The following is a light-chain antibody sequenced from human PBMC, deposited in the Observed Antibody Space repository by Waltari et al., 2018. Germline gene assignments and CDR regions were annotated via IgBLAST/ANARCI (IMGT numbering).Light chain of an antibody. CDR1: QRVGRS. CDR2: DAS. CDR3: QHYVRLPAT. V-gene: IGKV3-20*01. Sequence: EIVLTQSPGTLSLSPGERATLACRARQRVGRSLAWYQQKPGQAPRLLIYDASRRATGIPDRFSGSGSGTDFSLTISRLEPEDFAVYYCQHYVRLPATFGQGTRVEI. J-gene: IGKJ1*01.